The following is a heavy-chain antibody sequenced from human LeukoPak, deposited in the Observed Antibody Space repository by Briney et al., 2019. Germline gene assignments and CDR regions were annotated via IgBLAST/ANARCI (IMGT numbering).Heavy chain of an antibody. D-gene: IGHD2-2*01. CDR1: GFTFSSYA. CDR2: ISGSGGST. CDR3: ARDRGDYIVVVPVFDY. Sequence: DPGGSLRLSCAASGFTFSSYAMSWVRQAPGKGLEWVSAISGSGGSTYYADSVKGRFTISRDNSKNTLYLQMNSLRAEDTAVYYCARDRGDYIVVVPVFDYWGQGTLVTVSS. J-gene: IGHJ4*02. V-gene: IGHV3-23*01.